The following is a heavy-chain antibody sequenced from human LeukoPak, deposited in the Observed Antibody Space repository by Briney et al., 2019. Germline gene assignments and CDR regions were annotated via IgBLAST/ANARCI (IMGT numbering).Heavy chain of an antibody. Sequence: SETLSLTCTVSGGSISSSSYYWGWIRQPPGKGLEWIGSIYYSGSTYYNPSLKSRVTISVGTSKNQFSLKLSSVTAADTAVYYCARDLGYGDYGIGDYWGQGTLVTVSS. D-gene: IGHD4-17*01. J-gene: IGHJ4*02. V-gene: IGHV4-39*02. CDR2: IYYSGST. CDR1: GGSISSSSYY. CDR3: ARDLGYGDYGIGDY.